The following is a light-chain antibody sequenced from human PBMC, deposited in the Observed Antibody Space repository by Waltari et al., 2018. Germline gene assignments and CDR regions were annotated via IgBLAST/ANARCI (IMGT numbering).Light chain of an antibody. J-gene: IGLJ3*02. CDR2: YRSDSTN. Sequence: QAVLTQPASLSASPGASVSLTCTLRSGISVGTYKIYGYQQRPGSPPQLLVKYRSDSTNARGPGVPSRFSGSRDTSANAGILLISGLQSEDEADYYCMILHNNAVVFGGGTRLTVL. CDR3: MILHNNAVV. CDR1: SGISVGTYK. V-gene: IGLV5-45*01.